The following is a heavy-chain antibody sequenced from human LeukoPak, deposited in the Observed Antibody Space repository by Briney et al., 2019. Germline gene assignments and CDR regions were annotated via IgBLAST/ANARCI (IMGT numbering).Heavy chain of an antibody. CDR3: ARVFDDSSGYGY. V-gene: IGHV1-69*04. D-gene: IGHD3-22*01. Sequence: ASVKVSCKASGGTFGSYAISWVRQAPGQGLEWMGRIIPILGIANYAQKFQGRVTITADKSTSTAYMELSSLRSEDTAVYYCARVFDDSSGYGYWGQGTLVTVSS. CDR2: IIPILGIA. J-gene: IGHJ4*02. CDR1: GGTFGSYA.